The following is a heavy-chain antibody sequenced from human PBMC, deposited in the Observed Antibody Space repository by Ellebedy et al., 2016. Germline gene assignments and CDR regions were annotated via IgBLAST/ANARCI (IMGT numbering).Heavy chain of an antibody. CDR3: AKWNGGWYAFEV. CDR2: IYNDGNA. D-gene: IGHD6-19*01. J-gene: IGHJ3*01. V-gene: IGHV4-39*07. Sequence: SETLSLTCNVSGGSVSSDYWAWMRQPPGEGLEWIGTIYNDGNAYYNPSLKSRVTMSLDTSKSQSSLRLTSVTAADTAVYYCAKWNGGWYAFEVWGQGTMVTVSS. CDR1: GGSVSSDY.